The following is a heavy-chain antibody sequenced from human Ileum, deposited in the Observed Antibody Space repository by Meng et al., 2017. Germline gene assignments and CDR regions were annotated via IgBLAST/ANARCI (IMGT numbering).Heavy chain of an antibody. CDR1: GFTFSPYT. CDR2: ISSSTRYI. D-gene: IGHD6-25*01. J-gene: IGHJ3*02. CDR3: ARGGAAGTPVTFAFDI. V-gene: IGHV3-21*01. Sequence: GESLKISCVASGFTFSPYTANWVRQAPGKGLDWVSSISSSTRYIYYADSMKGRFTISRDHAKNSLYLQMNNLRPDDTAVYYCARGGAAGTPVTFAFDIWGQGTMVTVSS.